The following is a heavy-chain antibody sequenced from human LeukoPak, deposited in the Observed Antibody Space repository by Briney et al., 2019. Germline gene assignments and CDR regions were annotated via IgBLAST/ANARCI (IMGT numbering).Heavy chain of an antibody. CDR1: GFTFDDYA. J-gene: IGHJ3*02. D-gene: IGHD3-22*01. CDR3: AKDMSPASPYYYDSSGFFDI. CDR2: ISWNSGSI. Sequence: GGSLRLSCAASGFTFDDYAMHWVRHAPGEGLEWVSGISWNSGSIGYADSVKGRFTISRDNAKNSLYLQMNSLRAEDTALYYCAKDMSPASPYYYDSSGFFDIWGQGTMVTVSS. V-gene: IGHV3-9*01.